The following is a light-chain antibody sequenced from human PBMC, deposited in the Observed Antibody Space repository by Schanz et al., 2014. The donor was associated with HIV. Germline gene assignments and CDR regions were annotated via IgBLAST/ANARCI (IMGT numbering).Light chain of an antibody. CDR3: AAWDDSLNGVV. CDR1: RSNIGAGYD. CDR2: GNT. V-gene: IGLV1-40*01. Sequence: QSVLTQPPSVSGAPVQRVTISCTGSRSNIGAGYDVHWYQQLPGTAPKLLIYGNTNRPSGVPDRFSGSKSGTSASLAISGLQSEDEADYYCAAWDDSLNGVVFGGGTKLTVL. J-gene: IGLJ2*01.